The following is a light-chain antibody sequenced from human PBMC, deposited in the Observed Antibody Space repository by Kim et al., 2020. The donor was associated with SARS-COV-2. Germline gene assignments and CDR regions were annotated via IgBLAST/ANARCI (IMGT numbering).Light chain of an antibody. V-gene: IGKV1-27*01. Sequence: ASVGDRVPLPGRASQGISSNVPGYQQKPGDVPKPLIYDAPALLSGVPPRLSGSGSGTDFTLTISSLQPEDVATYYCQKYKGAPWTFGQGTKVDIK. CDR3: QKYKGAPWT. CDR2: DAP. J-gene: IGKJ1*01. CDR1: QGISSN.